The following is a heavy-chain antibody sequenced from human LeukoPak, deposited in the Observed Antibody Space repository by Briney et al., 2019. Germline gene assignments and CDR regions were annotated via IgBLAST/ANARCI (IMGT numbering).Heavy chain of an antibody. CDR2: IYYSGST. J-gene: IGHJ6*02. V-gene: IGHV4-59*01. CDR1: GGSISSYY. D-gene: IGHD6-19*01. Sequence: SETLSLTCTVSGGSISSYYWSWIRQPPGKGLEWIGYIYYSGSTNYNPSLKSRVTISVDTSKNQFSLKLSSVTAADTAVYYCARGVAVAATPWNYYYYGMDAWGQGTTVTVSS. CDR3: ARGVAVAATPWNYYYYGMDA.